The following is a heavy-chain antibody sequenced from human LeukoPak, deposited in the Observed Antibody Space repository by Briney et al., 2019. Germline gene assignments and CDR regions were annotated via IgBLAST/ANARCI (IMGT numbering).Heavy chain of an antibody. J-gene: IGHJ4*02. CDR1: GFTLSTYN. Sequence: GGSLRLSCAASGFTLSTYNMNWVRQAPGKGLEWVSFISSGSEIIYYADSVKGRFTVSRDNAKNSLYLQMNSLRAEDTAVYYCARDKPPPYYYDSSGIFDYWGQGTLVTVSS. V-gene: IGHV3-48*01. CDR3: ARDKPPPYYYDSSGIFDY. D-gene: IGHD3-22*01. CDR2: ISSGSEII.